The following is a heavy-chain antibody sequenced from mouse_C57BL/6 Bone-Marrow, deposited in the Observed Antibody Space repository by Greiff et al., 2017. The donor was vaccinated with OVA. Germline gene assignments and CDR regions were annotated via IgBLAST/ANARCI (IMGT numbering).Heavy chain of an antibody. V-gene: IGHV1-5*01. Sequence: VHVKQSGTVLARPGASVKMSCKTSGYTFTSYWMHWVKQRPGQGLEWIGAIYPGNSDTSYNQKFKGKAKLTAVTSASTAYMELSSLTNEDSAVYYCTAGYYCGSSYEWYFDVWGTGTTVTVSS. CDR2: IYPGNSDT. D-gene: IGHD1-1*01. CDR3: TAGYYCGSSYEWYFDV. CDR1: GYTFTSYW. J-gene: IGHJ1*03.